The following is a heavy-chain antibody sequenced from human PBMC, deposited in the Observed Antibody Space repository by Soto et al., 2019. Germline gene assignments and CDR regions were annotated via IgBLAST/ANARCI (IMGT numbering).Heavy chain of an antibody. J-gene: IGHJ4*02. CDR3: AREDYSNFDY. V-gene: IGHV3-21*01. CDR1: GFTFSSYG. Sequence: PGGSLRLSCAASGFTFSSYGMNWVRQAPGKGLEWVSSISSSSSYIYSADSVKGRFTISRDNAKNSLYLQMNSLRAEDTAVYYCAREDYSNFDYWGQGTLVTVSS. CDR2: ISSSSSYI. D-gene: IGHD4-4*01.